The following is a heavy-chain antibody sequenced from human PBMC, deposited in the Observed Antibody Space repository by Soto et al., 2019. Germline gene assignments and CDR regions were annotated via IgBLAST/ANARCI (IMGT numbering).Heavy chain of an antibody. J-gene: IGHJ4*02. CDR1: GFTFSTFW. Sequence: GGSLRLSCAASGFTFSTFWMDWVRQVPGKGLGWVANINPDGNEKHYVGSVQGRFIISRDNAKNSLYLHMISLTAEDSALYYCSRSLDSWGQGTRVTVSS. V-gene: IGHV3-7*01. CDR3: SRSLDS. CDR2: INPDGNEK.